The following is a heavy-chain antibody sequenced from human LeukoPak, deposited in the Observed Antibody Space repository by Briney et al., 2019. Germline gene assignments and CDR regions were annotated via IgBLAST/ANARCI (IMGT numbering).Heavy chain of an antibody. CDR2: INPSSGST. J-gene: IGHJ4*02. CDR1: GSTFTRYY. D-gene: IGHD3-10*01. CDR3: AKDKGRGYYFDY. V-gene: IGHV1-46*01. Sequence: ASVKVSCKASGSTFTRYYIHWVRQAPGQGLDWMGMINPSSGSTRFAQMFQDRVTMTRDTSTSAVYMELSSLTSEDTAMYYCAKDKGRGYYFDYWGQGTLVTVSS.